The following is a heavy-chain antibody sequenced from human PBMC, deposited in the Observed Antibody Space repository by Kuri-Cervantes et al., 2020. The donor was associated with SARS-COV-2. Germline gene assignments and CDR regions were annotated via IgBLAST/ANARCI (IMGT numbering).Heavy chain of an antibody. Sequence: GGSLRLSCAASGFTFSSYWMSWVRQAPGKGLEWVANIKQDGSEKYYVGSVKGQFTISRDNAKNSLYLQMNSLRAEDTAVYYCARARMAGPFDYWGQGTLVTVSS. J-gene: IGHJ4*02. CDR1: GFTFSSYW. CDR2: IKQDGSEK. V-gene: IGHV3-7*01. D-gene: IGHD5-24*01. CDR3: ARARMAGPFDY.